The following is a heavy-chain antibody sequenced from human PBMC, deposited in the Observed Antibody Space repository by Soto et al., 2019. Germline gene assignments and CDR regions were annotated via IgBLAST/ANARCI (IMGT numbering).Heavy chain of an antibody. CDR3: ARDGNWNYVNCYFDL. J-gene: IGHJ2*01. Sequence: EVQLVESGGGLVQPGGSLRLSCAASGFTFSSYSMNWVGQAPGKGLEWVSYISSSSSTIYYADSVKGRFTISRDNAKNSMYLQMNSLREEDTAVYYCARDGNWNYVNCYFDLWGRGTLVTFSS. CDR2: ISSSSSTI. CDR1: GFTFSSYS. V-gene: IGHV3-48*02. D-gene: IGHD1-7*01.